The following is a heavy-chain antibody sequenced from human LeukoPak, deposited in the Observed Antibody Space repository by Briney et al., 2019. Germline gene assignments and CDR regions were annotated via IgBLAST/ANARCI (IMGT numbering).Heavy chain of an antibody. CDR2: IYTSGST. J-gene: IGHJ4*02. CDR3: ARSCSVTSCPFDY. CDR1: GGGISTYY. V-gene: IGHV4-4*09. Sequence: PETPSPTSTVSGGGISTYYWSWMRQPPGKGLEWIGYIYTSGSTNYSPSLKSRVIISVDTSNYQFSLKLSSVTAADTAVYYCARSCSVTSCPFDYWGQGTLVTVSS. D-gene: IGHD2-2*01.